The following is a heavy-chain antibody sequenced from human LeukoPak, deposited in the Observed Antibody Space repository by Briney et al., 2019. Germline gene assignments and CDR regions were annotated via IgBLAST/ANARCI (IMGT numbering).Heavy chain of an antibody. CDR1: GFTVSSNY. Sequence: GGSLRLSCAAPGFTVSSNYMSWVRQAPGKGLEWVSVIYSGGSTYYADSVKGRFTISRDNSKNTLYLQTNSLRAEDTAVYYCAREGLRGNYFDYWGQGTLVTVSS. CDR2: IYSGGST. V-gene: IGHV3-66*01. CDR3: AREGLRGNYFDY. J-gene: IGHJ4*02. D-gene: IGHD4-17*01.